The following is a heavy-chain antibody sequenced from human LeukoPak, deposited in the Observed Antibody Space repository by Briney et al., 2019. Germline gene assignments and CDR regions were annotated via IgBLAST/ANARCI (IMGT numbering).Heavy chain of an antibody. CDR2: MNPNSGNT. CDR3: ARLYTTMVRGVIIFSGGMDV. Sequence: GASVKVSCKASGYTFTSYDINWVRQATGQGLEWMGWMNPNSGNTGYAQKFQGRVTMTRNTSISTAYMELSSLRSEDTAVYYCARLYTTMVRGVIIFSGGMDVWGKGTTVTISS. J-gene: IGHJ6*04. CDR1: GYTFTSYD. V-gene: IGHV1-8*01. D-gene: IGHD3-10*01.